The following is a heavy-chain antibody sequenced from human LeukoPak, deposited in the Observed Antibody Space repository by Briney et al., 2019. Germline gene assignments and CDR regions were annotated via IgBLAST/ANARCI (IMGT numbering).Heavy chain of an antibody. V-gene: IGHV5-10-1*01. CDR2: IDPGDSYT. CDR1: GYSFTSYW. Sequence: GESLMISCKGSGYSFTSYWITWVRLMPGEGLEWMGTIDPGDSYTNYSPSFQGHVTISVDRSITTAYLQWSSLKASDTAIYYCARRRADSSGYFYGGFDPWGQGTLVTVSS. J-gene: IGHJ5*02. CDR3: ARRRADSSGYFYGGFDP. D-gene: IGHD3-22*01.